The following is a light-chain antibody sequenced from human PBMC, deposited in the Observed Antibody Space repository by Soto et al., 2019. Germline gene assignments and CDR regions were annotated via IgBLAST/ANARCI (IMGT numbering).Light chain of an antibody. V-gene: IGLV2-8*01. Sequence: QSALTQPPSASGSPGQSVTISCTGTSDDVGGYNSVSWYQHHPGKAPKLIIYEVSQRPSGVPNRFSGSKSANTASLTVSGLQAEDEADYYCSSYAGTNNYVFGSGTKLTVL. J-gene: IGLJ1*01. CDR3: SSYAGTNNYV. CDR1: SDDVGGYNS. CDR2: EVS.